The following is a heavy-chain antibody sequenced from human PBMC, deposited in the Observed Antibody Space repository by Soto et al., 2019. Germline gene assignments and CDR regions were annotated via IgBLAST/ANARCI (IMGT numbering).Heavy chain of an antibody. J-gene: IGHJ4*02. D-gene: IGHD1-26*01. CDR1: GFTFRNYG. CDR3: ARDRGYSGSGAVSKVFGY. V-gene: IGHV3-33*01. CDR2: TWYDGTNK. Sequence: QVQLGESGGDVVQPGRSLRLSCAASGFTFRNYGMHWVRQAPGKGLEWVAVTWYDGTNKKYADSVKGRFTISRDNSKNTRYLGMNHLRAEDTAVYYCARDRGYSGSGAVSKVFGYWGQGNLVTVSS.